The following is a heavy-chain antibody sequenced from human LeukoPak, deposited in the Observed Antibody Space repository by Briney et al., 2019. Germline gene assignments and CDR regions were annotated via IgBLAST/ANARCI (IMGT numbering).Heavy chain of an antibody. J-gene: IGHJ4*02. CDR2: MNPNSGNT. D-gene: IGHD5-12*01. CDR3: ARGRSYSGYGHFDY. Sequence: GASVKVSCKASGYTFTSYDINWVRQATGQGLEWMGWMNPNSGNTGYAQKFQGRVTITRNTSISTAYMELSSLRSEDTAVYYCARGRSYSGYGHFDYWGQGTLVTVSS. CDR1: GYTFTSYD. V-gene: IGHV1-8*03.